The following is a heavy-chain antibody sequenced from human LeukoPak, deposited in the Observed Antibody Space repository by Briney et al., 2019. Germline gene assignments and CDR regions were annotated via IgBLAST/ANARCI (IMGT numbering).Heavy chain of an antibody. V-gene: IGHV4-59*01. Sequence: SETLSLTCTVSGGSISSYYWSWIRQPPAKGLEWIGYIYYSGSTNYNPSLKSRVTISADTSKNQFSLKLSSVTAADTAVYYCARTDIVVVPAELNSLYYYYGMDVWGQGTTVTVSS. D-gene: IGHD2-2*01. CDR2: IYYSGST. CDR1: GGSISSYY. J-gene: IGHJ6*02. CDR3: ARTDIVVVPAELNSLYYYYGMDV.